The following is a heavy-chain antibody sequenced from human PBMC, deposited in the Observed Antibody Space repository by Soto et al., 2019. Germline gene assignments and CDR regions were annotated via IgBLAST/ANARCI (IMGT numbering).Heavy chain of an antibody. CDR1: GGTFSSYS. CDR2: IIPIFGTA. CDR3: AFRELLGGYFDY. V-gene: IGHV1-69*06. D-gene: IGHD1-26*01. Sequence: SVKVSWKSSGGTFSSYSISWVRQAPGQGLEWMGGIIPIFGTANYAQKFQGRVTITADKSTSTAYMELSSLRSEDTAVYYCAFRELLGGYFDYWGQGTLVTVSS. J-gene: IGHJ4*02.